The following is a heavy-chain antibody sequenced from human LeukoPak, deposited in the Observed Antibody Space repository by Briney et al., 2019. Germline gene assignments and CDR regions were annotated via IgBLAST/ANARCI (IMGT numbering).Heavy chain of an antibody. CDR3: AKIVTSATAY. CDR2: IGGSGGTT. J-gene: IGHJ4*02. V-gene: IGHV3-23*01. CDR1: GFTFSNYG. D-gene: IGHD2-15*01. Sequence: TGGSLRLSCAASGFTFSNYGMSWVRQVPGKGLEWVSAIGGSGGTTYYGDSVKGRFTVSRDNSRNTLDLQMNTRRAEDTAVYYCAKIVTSATAYWGQGTLVTVSS.